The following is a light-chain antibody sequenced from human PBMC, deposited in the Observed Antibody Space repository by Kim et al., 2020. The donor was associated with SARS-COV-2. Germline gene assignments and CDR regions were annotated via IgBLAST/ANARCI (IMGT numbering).Light chain of an antibody. J-gene: IGKJ4*01. CDR3: QQRSNWKLT. CDR1: QSVSSY. CDR2: DAS. Sequence: LSPRESAPLSCRASQSVSSYLAWYQQKPGQAPRLLIYDASNRATGIPARFSGSGSGTDFTLTISSLEPEDFAVYYCQQRSNWKLTFGGGTKVDIK. V-gene: IGKV3-11*01.